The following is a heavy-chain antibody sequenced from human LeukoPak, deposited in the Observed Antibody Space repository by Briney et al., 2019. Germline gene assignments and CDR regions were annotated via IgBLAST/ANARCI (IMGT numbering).Heavy chain of an antibody. CDR2: ISAYNGNT. D-gene: IGHD3-22*01. CDR1: GYTFTSYG. CDR3: ARDQPSDYYDSSGYDY. J-gene: IGHJ4*02. Sequence: ASAKVSCKASGYTFTSYGISWVRQAPGQGLEWMGWISAYNGNTNYAQKLQGRVTMTTDTSTSTAYMELRNLRSDDTAVYYCARDQPSDYYDSSGYDYWGQGTLVTVSS. V-gene: IGHV1-18*01.